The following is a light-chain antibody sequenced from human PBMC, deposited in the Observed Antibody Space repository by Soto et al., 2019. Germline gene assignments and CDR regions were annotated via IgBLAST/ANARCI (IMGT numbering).Light chain of an antibody. CDR2: RAS. Sequence: DMQMTQSPSSLSASVGDRVTISCRASQTISSYLNWYQQKPGKAPKLLIYRASSLQSGVPLRFSGSESETEFTLTISSLQPEDFATYYCQQSYRKWTFGQGTKVDI. CDR1: QTISSY. J-gene: IGKJ1*01. V-gene: IGKV1-39*01. CDR3: QQSYRKWT.